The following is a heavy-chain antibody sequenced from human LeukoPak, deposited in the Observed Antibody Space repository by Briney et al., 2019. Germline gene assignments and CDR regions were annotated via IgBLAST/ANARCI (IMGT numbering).Heavy chain of an antibody. D-gene: IGHD6-6*01. J-gene: IGHJ6*02. V-gene: IGHV1-46*01. Sequence: SSVNVSCKASGYTFTSYYMHWVRQAPGQGLEWMGIINPSGGSTSYAQKFQGRVTMTRDTSTSTVYMELSSLRSENTAVYYCARDVSHSSSSEVPYYCSMVVWGQGTKVTDSS. CDR1: GYTFTSYY. CDR3: ARDVSHSSSSEVPYYCSMVV. CDR2: INPSGGST.